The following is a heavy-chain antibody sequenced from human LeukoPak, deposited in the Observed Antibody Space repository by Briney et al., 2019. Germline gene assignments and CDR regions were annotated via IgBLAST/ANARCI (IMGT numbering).Heavy chain of an antibody. V-gene: IGHV3-30*02. J-gene: IGHJ4*02. Sequence: GGSLRLSCTASGFSFSFYGMHWIRQAPGKGLEWVAFIRSDGRNRDYGDSVKGRFTISRDNAKNSLYLQMNSLRAEDTALYYCAKAHLGYYGSGSYYDPIDYWGQGTLVTVSS. CDR2: IRSDGRNR. D-gene: IGHD3-10*01. CDR3: AKAHLGYYGSGSYYDPIDY. CDR1: GFSFSFYG.